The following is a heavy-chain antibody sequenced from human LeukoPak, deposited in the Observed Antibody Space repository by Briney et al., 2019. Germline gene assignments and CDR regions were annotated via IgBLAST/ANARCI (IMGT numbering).Heavy chain of an antibody. D-gene: IGHD2-2*01. V-gene: IGHV3-7*03. Sequence: GGSLRLSCAVSGFTFSSYWMSWVRQAPGKGLEWVANIKQDGSEKYYVDSVKGRFTISRDNAKNSLYLQMNSLRAEDTAVYYCARERSSPGGFDYWGQGTLVTVSS. J-gene: IGHJ4*02. CDR2: IKQDGSEK. CDR1: GFTFSSYW. CDR3: ARERSSPGGFDY.